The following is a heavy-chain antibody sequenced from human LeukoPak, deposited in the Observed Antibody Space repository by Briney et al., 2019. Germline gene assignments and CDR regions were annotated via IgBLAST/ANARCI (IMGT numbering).Heavy chain of an antibody. CDR3: ARHGYDILTGHFH. Sequence: PSETLSLTCTVSGDSISDTSYYWGWIRQSPGKGLEWIGSVFYSGSTYYNPSLKSRLTISVDTSKNQFSLKLNSVTAADTAIYYCARHGYDILTGHFHWGQGTLVAVSS. D-gene: IGHD3-9*01. CDR2: VFYSGST. V-gene: IGHV4-39*01. J-gene: IGHJ4*02. CDR1: GDSISDTSYY.